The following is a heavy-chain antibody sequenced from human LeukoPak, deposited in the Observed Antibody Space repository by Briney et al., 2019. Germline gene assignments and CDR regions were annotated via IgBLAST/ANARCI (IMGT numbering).Heavy chain of an antibody. Sequence: GGSLRLSCAASGFTFSNGWLSWVRQAPGKGLEWVGRIKSKTDGGTTEYAAPVKGRFTISRDDSKNTLYLQMNSLKTEDTAVYYCTTSHYGDFDYWGQGTLVTVSS. J-gene: IGHJ4*02. CDR1: GFTFSNGW. CDR3: TTSHYGDFDY. D-gene: IGHD4-17*01. V-gene: IGHV3-15*01. CDR2: IKSKTDGGTT.